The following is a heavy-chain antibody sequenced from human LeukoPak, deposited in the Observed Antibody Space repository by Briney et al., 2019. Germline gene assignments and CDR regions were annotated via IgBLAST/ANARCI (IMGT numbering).Heavy chain of an antibody. CDR3: ARHGSGSYHYFDY. V-gene: IGHV2-70*04. CDR2: IDWDDDK. D-gene: IGHD3-10*01. J-gene: IGHJ4*02. Sequence: SGPALVKPTQTLTLTCTFSGFSLSTSGMRASWIRQPPGTALEWLARIDWDDDKFYSTSLKTRLTISKDTSKNQVVLTMTNMDPVDTATYYCARHGSGSYHYFDYWGQGTLVTVSS. CDR1: GFSLSTSGMR.